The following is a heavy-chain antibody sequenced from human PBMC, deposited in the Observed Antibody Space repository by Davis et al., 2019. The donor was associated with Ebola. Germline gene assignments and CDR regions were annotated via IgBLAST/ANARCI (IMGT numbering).Heavy chain of an antibody. D-gene: IGHD6-13*01. CDR1: GFTFSSYN. V-gene: IGHV3-21*04. CDR2: ISSSSSYI. J-gene: IGHJ4*02. CDR3: ARTAAGTGPFDY. Sequence: GSLKLSCAASGFTFSSYNMNWVRQAPGKGLEWVSSISSSSSYIYYADSVKGRFTISRDNAKNSLYLQMNSLRAEDTDLYYCARTAAGTGPFDYWGQGTLVTVSS.